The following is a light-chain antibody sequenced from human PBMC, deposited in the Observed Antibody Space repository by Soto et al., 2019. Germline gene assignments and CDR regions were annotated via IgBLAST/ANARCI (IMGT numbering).Light chain of an antibody. J-gene: IGKJ2*01. CDR3: LQSYTVPYT. CDR2: AAS. Sequence: DIQMTQSPSSLSASVGDRVTITCRASQSISGYLSWYYQRPGKAPKLLISAASTLQSGVPSRFSGSGSGTDFTLTISSLQPEDSATYYCLQSYTVPYTFGHGTKLEVK. CDR1: QSISGY. V-gene: IGKV1-39*01.